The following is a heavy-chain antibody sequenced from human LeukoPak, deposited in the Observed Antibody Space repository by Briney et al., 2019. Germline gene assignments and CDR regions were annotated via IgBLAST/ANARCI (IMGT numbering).Heavy chain of an antibody. CDR3: VRSKSGTYGWFDP. D-gene: IGHD4-17*01. J-gene: IGHJ5*02. CDR2: SHYSGDT. CDR1: GGSITNY. Sequence: PSETLSLTCTVSGGSITNYWSWIRQPPGKGLEWVGYSHYSGDTNYNPSLKSRVTISVDTSKNQFSLKLSSVTAADTAVYYCVRSKSGTYGWFDPWGQGTLVTVSS. V-gene: IGHV4-59*01.